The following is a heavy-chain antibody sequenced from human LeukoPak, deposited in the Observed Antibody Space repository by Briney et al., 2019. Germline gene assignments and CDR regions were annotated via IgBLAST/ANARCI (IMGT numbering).Heavy chain of an antibody. Sequence: ASVKVSCKASGYTFVSYGITWVRQAPGQGLEWMGWISVYNGDTKYAQNLQGRVTLTTDTSTSTAYMELRSLRSDDTAVYYCARESHCSGGTCYLTAFDVWGQGTLLTVSS. V-gene: IGHV1-18*04. CDR2: ISVYNGDT. CDR3: ARESHCSGGTCYLTAFDV. J-gene: IGHJ3*01. CDR1: GYTFVSYG. D-gene: IGHD2-15*01.